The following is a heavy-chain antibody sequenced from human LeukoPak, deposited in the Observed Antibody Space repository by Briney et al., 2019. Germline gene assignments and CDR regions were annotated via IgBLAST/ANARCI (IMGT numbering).Heavy chain of an antibody. CDR3: ARAGRYCSSTSCYINWFDP. Sequence: SETLSLTCTVSGGSISSGSYYWSWIRQPAGKGLEWIGRIYTSGSTNYNPSLKSRVTISVDTSKNQFSLKLSSVTAADTAVYYCARAGRYCSSTSCYINWFDPWGQGTLVTVSS. D-gene: IGHD2-2*02. CDR1: GGSISSGSYY. J-gene: IGHJ5*02. CDR2: IYTSGST. V-gene: IGHV4-61*02.